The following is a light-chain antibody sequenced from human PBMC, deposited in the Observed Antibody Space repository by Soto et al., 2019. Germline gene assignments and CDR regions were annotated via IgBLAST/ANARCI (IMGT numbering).Light chain of an antibody. V-gene: IGLV1-44*01. Sequence: QSVLTQPPSASGTPGQTVTISCSGGSSNMGRNAINWYQQLPGTAPKLLVYGNIKRPSGVPDRFSGSKSGTSASLAISALQSDDEADYYCAAWDDSLNGWVFGGGTKLTVL. CDR2: GNI. J-gene: IGLJ3*02. CDR1: SSNMGRNA. CDR3: AAWDDSLNGWV.